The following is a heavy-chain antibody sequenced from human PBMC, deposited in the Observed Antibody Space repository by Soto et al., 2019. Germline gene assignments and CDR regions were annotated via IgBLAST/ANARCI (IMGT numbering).Heavy chain of an antibody. CDR1: GGTFSSYT. Sequence: SVKVSCKASGGTFSSYTISWVRQAPGQGLEWMGRIIPILGIANYAQKFQGRVTITADKSTSTAYMELSSLRSEDTAVYYCARGSDYGSGKDYYYYYMDVWGKGTTVTVSS. CDR3: ARGSDYGSGKDYYYYYMDV. CDR2: IIPILGIA. D-gene: IGHD3-10*01. J-gene: IGHJ6*03. V-gene: IGHV1-69*02.